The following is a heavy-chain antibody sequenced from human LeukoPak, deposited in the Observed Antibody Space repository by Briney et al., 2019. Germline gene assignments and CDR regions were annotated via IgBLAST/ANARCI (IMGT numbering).Heavy chain of an antibody. V-gene: IGHV3-30*02. J-gene: IGHJ4*02. CDR3: SKPNDYGDYEFDY. Sequence: PGGSLRLSCAASGFTFSSYGMHWVRQAPGKGLEWVAFIRYDGSNKYYADSVKGRFTISRDNSKNTLYLQMNSLRAEDTALYYCSKPNDYGDYEFDYWGQGTLVTVSS. CDR2: IRYDGSNK. CDR1: GFTFSSYG. D-gene: IGHD4-17*01.